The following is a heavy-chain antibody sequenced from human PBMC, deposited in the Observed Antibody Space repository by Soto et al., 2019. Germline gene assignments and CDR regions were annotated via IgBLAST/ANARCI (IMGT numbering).Heavy chain of an antibody. CDR3: TRNSSWYYFDY. D-gene: IGHD6-13*01. CDR1: GLTLRSSW. J-gene: IGHJ4*02. CDR2: INSDGSST. Sequence: EVQLVESGGGLVQPGGSLRLSCAASGLTLRSSWMTWSRQAQGKGLVWVSSINSDGSSTKYADSVKGRFTISRDNAKNTLFLQMDSLRAEDTAVYYCTRNSSWYYFDYWGQGTLVTVSS. V-gene: IGHV3-74*01.